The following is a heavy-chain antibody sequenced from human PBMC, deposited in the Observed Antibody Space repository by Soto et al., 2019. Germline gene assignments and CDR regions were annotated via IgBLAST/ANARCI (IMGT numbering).Heavy chain of an antibody. J-gene: IGHJ6*02. CDR3: ASQARVLRFLEWLLQDYYYYYGMDV. CDR2: ISAYNGNT. D-gene: IGHD3-3*01. CDR1: GYTFTSYG. V-gene: IGHV1-18*04. Sequence: ASVKVSCKASGYTFTSYGISWVRQAPGQGLEWMGWISAYNGNTNYAQKLQGRVAMTTDTSTSTACMELRSLRSDDTAVYYCASQARVLRFLEWLLQDYYYYYGMDVWGQGTTVTVSS.